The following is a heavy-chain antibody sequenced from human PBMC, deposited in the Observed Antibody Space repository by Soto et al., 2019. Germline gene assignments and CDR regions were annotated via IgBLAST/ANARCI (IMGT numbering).Heavy chain of an antibody. V-gene: IGHV1-3*01. CDR3: ARDGVAAGNINFVF. Sequence: ASVKVSCKASGYMFTKSAMHWVRQAPGQRLEWMGWISGDSGNTKYSPKLQDRVTITRDTSASTAYMELSSLRSEDTALYYCARDGVAAGNINFVFWGPGPLVSVS. J-gene: IGHJ4*01. CDR2: ISGDSGNT. CDR1: GYMFTKSA. D-gene: IGHD3-9*01.